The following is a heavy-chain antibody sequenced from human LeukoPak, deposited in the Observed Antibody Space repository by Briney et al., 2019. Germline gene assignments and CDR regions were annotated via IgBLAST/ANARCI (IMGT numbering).Heavy chain of an antibody. V-gene: IGHV6-1*01. J-gene: IGHJ5*02. CDR1: GDSVSSNSVT. Sequence: SQTLSLTCAISGDSVSSNSVTWNWIRQSPSRGLEWLGRTYYRSTWYNDYAVAVRGRITVNPDTSKNQFSLQLNSVTPEATAVYYCARRLTQYDCFDPWGQGILVTVSS. CDR3: ARRLTQYDCFDP. D-gene: IGHD2-2*01. CDR2: TYYRSTWYN.